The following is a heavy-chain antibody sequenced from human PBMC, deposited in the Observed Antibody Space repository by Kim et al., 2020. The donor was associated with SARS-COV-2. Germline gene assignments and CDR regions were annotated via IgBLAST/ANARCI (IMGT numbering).Heavy chain of an antibody. D-gene: IGHD1-1*01. CDR2: MNPRSGNT. V-gene: IGHV1-8*01. CDR3: AKAFSTTVPNSPSYFDY. Sequence: ASVKVSCKASGDTLSAYDINWVRQAPGQGLEWMGWMNPRSGNTGYAQTFQGRVAMTRDTSITTAYVEVSSLTSEDTAVYYCAKAFSTTVPNSPSYFDYWGQRGLITVST. J-gene: IGHJ4*02. CDR1: GDTLSAYD.